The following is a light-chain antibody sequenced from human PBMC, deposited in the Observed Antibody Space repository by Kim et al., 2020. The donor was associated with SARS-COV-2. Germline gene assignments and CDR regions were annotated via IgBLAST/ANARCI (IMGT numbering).Light chain of an antibody. CDR1: SSDVGGYNY. CDR2: DVS. V-gene: IGLV2-14*03. CDR3: SSYTSSPSYV. J-gene: IGLJ1*01. Sequence: GQSITISCTGTSSDVGGYNYVSWYQQHPGKAPKLMIYDVSNRPSGVSNRFSGSKSGNTASLTISGLQAEDEADYYCSSYTSSPSYVFGTGTKVTVL.